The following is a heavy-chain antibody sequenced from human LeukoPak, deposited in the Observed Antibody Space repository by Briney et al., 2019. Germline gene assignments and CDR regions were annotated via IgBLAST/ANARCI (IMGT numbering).Heavy chain of an antibody. CDR2: ISNNGGYT. V-gene: IGHV3-23*01. CDR3: AKQLGYCSDGSCYFPY. Sequence: GGSLRLSCAASGFTFSSSAMSWVRQAPGKGLEWVSAISNNGGYTYYADSVQGRFTISRDNSKSTLCLQMNSLRAEDTAVYYCAKQLGYCSDGSCYFPYWGQGILVTVSS. J-gene: IGHJ4*02. D-gene: IGHD2-15*01. CDR1: GFTFSSSA.